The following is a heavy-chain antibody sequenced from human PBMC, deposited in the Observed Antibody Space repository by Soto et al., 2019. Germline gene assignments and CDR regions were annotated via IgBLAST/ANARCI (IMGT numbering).Heavy chain of an antibody. V-gene: IGHV3-23*01. D-gene: IGHD6-6*01. J-gene: IGHJ4*02. CDR2: ISGSGGST. CDR3: AKDSALLLGSSSSQY. Sequence: GGSLRLSCAASGFTFSSYAMSWVRQAPGKGLEWVSAISGSGGSTYYADSVKGRFTISRDNSKNTLYLQMNSLRAEDTAVYYCAKDSALLLGSSSSQYWGQGTLVSVSS. CDR1: GFTFSSYA.